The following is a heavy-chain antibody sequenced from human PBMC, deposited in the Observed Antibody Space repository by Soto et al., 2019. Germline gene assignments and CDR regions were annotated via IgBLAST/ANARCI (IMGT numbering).Heavy chain of an antibody. CDR3: ARDWKGAEGFDP. Sequence: QVQLVQSGAEVKKPGASVKVSCKASGYTFSTYGFSWVRQAPGQGLEWMGWIGADNGDPNYDQNFQGRVTMTTDTSTTTSYMELRSLTSDDTAVYFCARDWKGAEGFDPWGQGTLVTVSS. J-gene: IGHJ5*02. CDR2: IGADNGDP. CDR1: GYTFSTYG. V-gene: IGHV1-18*01. D-gene: IGHD1-1*01.